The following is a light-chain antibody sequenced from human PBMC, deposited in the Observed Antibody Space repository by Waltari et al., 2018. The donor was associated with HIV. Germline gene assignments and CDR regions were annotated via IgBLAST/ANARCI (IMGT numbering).Light chain of an antibody. CDR3: AAWDDRLNGPV. Sequence: QSVLTQPPSASGTPGQRVTISCSGGRSNIGTNTVSWYQQLPGTAPKVLIFEDNQRPSGVPDRFSGSKSGTSASLAISGLQSEDEADYYCAAWDDRLNGPVFGGGTKLTVL. CDR1: RSNIGTNT. J-gene: IGLJ2*01. CDR2: EDN. V-gene: IGLV1-44*01.